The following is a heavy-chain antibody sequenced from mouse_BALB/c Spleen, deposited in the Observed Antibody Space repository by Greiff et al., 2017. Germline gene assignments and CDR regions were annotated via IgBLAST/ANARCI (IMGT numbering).Heavy chain of an antibody. Sequence: QVQLQQSGAELMKPGASVKISCKATGYTFSSYWIEWVKQRPGHGLEWIGEILPGSGSTNYNEKFKGKATFTADTSSNTAYMQLISLTSEDSAVYYCARRGVIYDGYFFAYWGQGTLVTVSA. V-gene: IGHV1-9*01. CDR1: GYTFSSYW. CDR3: ARRGVIYDGYFFAY. J-gene: IGHJ3*01. D-gene: IGHD2-3*01. CDR2: ILPGSGST.